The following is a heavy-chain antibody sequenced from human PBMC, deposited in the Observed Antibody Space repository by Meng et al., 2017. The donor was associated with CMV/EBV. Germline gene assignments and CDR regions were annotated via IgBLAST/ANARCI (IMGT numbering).Heavy chain of an antibody. CDR1: GYTFTGYY. Sequence: ASVKVSCKASGYTFTGYYMHWVRQAPGQGLEWMGWISAYNGNTNYAQKLQGRVTMTTDTSTSTAYMELRSLRSDDTAVYYCASSSVATDYYYYYGMDVWGQGTTVTVSS. V-gene: IGHV1-18*04. D-gene: IGHD6-19*01. CDR2: ISAYNGNT. CDR3: ASSSVATDYYYYYGMDV. J-gene: IGHJ6*02.